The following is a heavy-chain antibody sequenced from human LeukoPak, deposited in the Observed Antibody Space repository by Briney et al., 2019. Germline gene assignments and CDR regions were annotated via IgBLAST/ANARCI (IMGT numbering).Heavy chain of an antibody. CDR2: IRYDGSNK. Sequence: GGSLRLSCAASGFTFSSYGMHWVRQAPGKGLEWVAFIRYDGSNKYYADSVKGRFTISRDNAKNSLYLQMNSLRAEDTAVYYCARDISNQDWGQGTLVTVSS. D-gene: IGHD1-14*01. CDR3: ARDISNQD. J-gene: IGHJ4*02. CDR1: GFTFSSYG. V-gene: IGHV3-30*02.